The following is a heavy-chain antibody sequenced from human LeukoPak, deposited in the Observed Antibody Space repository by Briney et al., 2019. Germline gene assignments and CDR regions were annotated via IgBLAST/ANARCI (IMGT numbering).Heavy chain of an antibody. CDR2: IIPIFGTA. CDR3: ASPNTVNYYYGMDV. J-gene: IGHJ6*02. V-gene: IGHV1-69*13. D-gene: IGHD2-2*02. Sequence: GASVKVSCKASGYTFTGYYMHWVRQAPGQGLEWMGGIIPIFGTANYAQKFQGRVTITADESTSTAYMELSSLRSEDTAVYYCASPNTVNYYYGMDVWGQGTTVTVSS. CDR1: GYTFTGYY.